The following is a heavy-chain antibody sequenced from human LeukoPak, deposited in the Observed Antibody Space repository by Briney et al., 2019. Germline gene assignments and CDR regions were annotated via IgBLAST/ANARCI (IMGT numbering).Heavy chain of an antibody. CDR1: GFIFDSFA. Sequence: GGSLRLSCAASGFIFDSFAMTWVRQAPGKGVEWVAGISGSGGSTYYADSVKGRFTISRDNFKNTVHLQMNSLRAEDTAVYYCAKDATPYYWGQGTLVTVSS. CDR3: AKDATPYY. CDR2: ISGSGGST. V-gene: IGHV3-23*01. D-gene: IGHD1-26*01. J-gene: IGHJ4*02.